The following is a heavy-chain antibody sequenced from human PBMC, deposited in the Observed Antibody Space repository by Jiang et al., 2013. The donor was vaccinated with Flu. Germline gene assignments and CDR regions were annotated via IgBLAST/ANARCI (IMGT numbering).Heavy chain of an antibody. CDR3: ARESSTDFFLDY. J-gene: IGHJ4*02. V-gene: IGHV3-48*04. CDR1: GFTFSTFS. Sequence: VQLVESGGGLVQPGGSLRPSCAASGFTFSTFSMTWVRQAPGKGLEWISYISDSSTTINYADSVKGRFTISRDNAKNSLFLQMDSLRAEDTALYYCARESSTDFFLDYWGQGTLVTVSS. D-gene: IGHD4-17*01. CDR2: ISDSSTTI.